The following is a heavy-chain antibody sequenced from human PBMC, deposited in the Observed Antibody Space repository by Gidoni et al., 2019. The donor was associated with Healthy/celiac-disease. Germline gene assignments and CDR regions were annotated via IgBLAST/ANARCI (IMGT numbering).Heavy chain of an antibody. Sequence: QVQLVQSGAEVKKPGASVKVSCKASVYTFTSYYMHWVRQAPGQGLEWMGIINPSGGSTSYAQKFQGRVTMTRDTSTSTVYMELSSLRSEDTAVYDCAIHGEVSGSSLDYWGQGTLVTVSS. CDR3: AIHGEVSGSSLDY. D-gene: IGHD1-26*01. V-gene: IGHV1-46*01. CDR2: INPSGGST. J-gene: IGHJ4*02. CDR1: VYTFTSYY.